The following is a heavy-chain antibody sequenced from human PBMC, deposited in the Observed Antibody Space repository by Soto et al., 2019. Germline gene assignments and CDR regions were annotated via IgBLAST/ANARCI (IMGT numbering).Heavy chain of an antibody. Sequence: QVQLVQSGAEVKKPGSSVKVSCKTSGVSFNNNGIGWVRQAPGHGLEWMGGVSPQFRTSNYARKFQGRISITVDASTSTVNMELSSLKSEDTAQYYCARVLYYGSGSYSPYGMDVWGQGTTVTVSS. CDR2: VSPQFRTS. V-gene: IGHV1-69*01. D-gene: IGHD3-10*01. CDR1: GVSFNNNG. CDR3: ARVLYYGSGSYSPYGMDV. J-gene: IGHJ6*02.